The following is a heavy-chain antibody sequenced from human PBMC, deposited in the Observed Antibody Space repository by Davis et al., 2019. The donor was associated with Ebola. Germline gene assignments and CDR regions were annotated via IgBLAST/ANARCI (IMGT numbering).Heavy chain of an antibody. CDR2: VYYSGST. Sequence: MPSETLSLTCTVSGGSISSSSYYWGWIRQPPGKGLEWIGTVYYSGSTNYNPSLKSRVTISVDTSKNQFSLKLSSVTAADTAVYYCARVRYYPFYYGMDVWGQGTTVTVSS. V-gene: IGHV4-39*07. D-gene: IGHD3-16*02. CDR3: ARVRYYPFYYGMDV. CDR1: GGSISSSSYY. J-gene: IGHJ6*02.